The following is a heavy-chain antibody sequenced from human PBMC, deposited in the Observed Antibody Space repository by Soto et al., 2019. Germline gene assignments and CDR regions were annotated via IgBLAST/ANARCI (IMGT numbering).Heavy chain of an antibody. Sequence: QVQLQESGPGLVKPSQTLSLTCTVSGASISSSQSYWSWIRQPPGKGLESIGYMLYSGPSYYNPSLKSRITISVDTSKNQFSVQLSSPTAADTAVYYCARGAGDCLGIDYWGQGTLVTVSS. D-gene: IGHD2-21*02. V-gene: IGHV4-30-4*01. CDR2: MLYSGPS. CDR3: ARGAGDCLGIDY. J-gene: IGHJ4*02. CDR1: GASISSSQSY.